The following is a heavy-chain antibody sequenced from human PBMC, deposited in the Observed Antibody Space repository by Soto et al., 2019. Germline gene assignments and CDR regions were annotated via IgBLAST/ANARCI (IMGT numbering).Heavy chain of an antibody. D-gene: IGHD3-3*01. Sequence: PGGSLRLSCAASGFTFSSYAMSWVRQAPGKGLEWVSAISGSSGGSTYYADSVKGRFTISRDNSKNTLYLQMNSLRAEDTAVYYCAKSGDGSGGVWAPHHYWGQGPVVTVFS. V-gene: IGHV3-23*01. CDR2: ISGSSGGST. CDR1: GFTFSSYA. J-gene: IGHJ4*02. CDR3: AKSGDGSGGVWAPHHY.